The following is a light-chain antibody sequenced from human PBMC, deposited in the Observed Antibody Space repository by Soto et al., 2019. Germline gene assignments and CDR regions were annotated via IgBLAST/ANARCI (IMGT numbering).Light chain of an antibody. V-gene: IGLV2-8*01. Sequence: QAVVTQPPSASGSPGQSVTISCTGTSSDVGGYNYVSWYQQHPGKAPKLMIYEVSKRPSGVPDRFSGSKSGNTASLTVSGLQAEDEADYYCSSYAGSNRVFGTGTKAPS. J-gene: IGLJ1*01. CDR3: SSYAGSNRV. CDR1: SSDVGGYNY. CDR2: EVS.